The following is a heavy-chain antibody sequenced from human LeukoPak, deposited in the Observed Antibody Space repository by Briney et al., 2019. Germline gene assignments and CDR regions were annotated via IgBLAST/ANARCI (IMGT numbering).Heavy chain of an antibody. Sequence: GGSLRLSCAASGFSFDDYGMSWVRQAPGKGLEWVSGINWNGGSTGYADSVKGRFTISRDNAKNSLYLQMNSLRAEDTALYYCARKGYYYDSSGYYLPFDYWGQGTLVTVSS. CDR3: ARKGYYYDSSGYYLPFDY. CDR1: GFSFDDYG. V-gene: IGHV3-20*04. CDR2: INWNGGST. J-gene: IGHJ4*02. D-gene: IGHD3-22*01.